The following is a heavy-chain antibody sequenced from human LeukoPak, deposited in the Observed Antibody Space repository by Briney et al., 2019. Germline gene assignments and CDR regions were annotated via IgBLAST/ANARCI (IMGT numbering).Heavy chain of an antibody. Sequence: PGGSLRLSCAASGFTFSSYGMSWVRQAPGKGLEWVSGISGSGGSTYYADSVKGRFTISRDNSKNTLYLQMNSLRAEDTAVYYCAKDRIADYFGSGSWYYNGMDVWGQGTTVTVSS. CDR1: GFTFSSYG. CDR2: ISGSGGST. CDR3: AKDRIADYFGSGSWYYNGMDV. J-gene: IGHJ6*02. V-gene: IGHV3-23*01. D-gene: IGHD3-10*01.